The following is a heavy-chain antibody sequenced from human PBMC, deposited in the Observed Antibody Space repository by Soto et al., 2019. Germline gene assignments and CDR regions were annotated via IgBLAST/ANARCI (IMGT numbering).Heavy chain of an antibody. D-gene: IGHD3-22*01. J-gene: IGHJ4*02. Sequence: GGSLRLSCAASGFTFSNAWMNWVRQAPGKGLEWVGRIKSKTDGGTTDYAAPVKGRFTISRDDSKNTLYLQMNSLKTEDTAVYYCTTTPDSSGYYYPIDYWGQGTLVTVSS. CDR1: GFTFSNAW. CDR3: TTTPDSSGYYYPIDY. CDR2: IKSKTDGGTT. V-gene: IGHV3-15*07.